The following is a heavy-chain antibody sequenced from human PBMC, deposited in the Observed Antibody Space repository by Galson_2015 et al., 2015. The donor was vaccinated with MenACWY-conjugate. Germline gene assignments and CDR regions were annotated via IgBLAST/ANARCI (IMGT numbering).Heavy chain of an antibody. CDR3: TRDRNTLGWYDY. J-gene: IGHJ4*02. V-gene: IGHV6-1*01. CDR2: TYYRSKWYN. D-gene: IGHD6-19*01. CDR1: GDSVSSRSVA. Sequence: CAISGDSVSSRSVAWNWIRQSPSRGLEWLGRTYYRSKWYNDYAVSVKSRITINPDTSKNQFSLHLSSVAPEDTAVYYCTRDRNTLGWYDYWGQGTLVTVS.